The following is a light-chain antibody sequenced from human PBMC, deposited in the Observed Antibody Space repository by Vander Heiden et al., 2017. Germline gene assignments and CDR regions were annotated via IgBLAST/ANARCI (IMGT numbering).Light chain of an antibody. V-gene: IGLV2-23*02. Sequence: QSALTQPASVSGSPGQSITISCTGTSSDVGSYNLVSWYQQHPGKAPKLMIYEVSKRPSGVSNRVSGSKSGNTESLTISGLQAEDEYDYDCCSYAGSSTVVFGGGTKLTVL. J-gene: IGLJ3*02. CDR1: SSDVGSYNL. CDR2: EVS. CDR3: CSYAGSSTVV.